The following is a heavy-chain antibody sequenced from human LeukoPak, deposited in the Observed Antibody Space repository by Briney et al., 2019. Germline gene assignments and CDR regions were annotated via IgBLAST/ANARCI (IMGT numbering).Heavy chain of an antibody. Sequence: GRSLRLSCVASGFTFSSYAMHWVRQAPGKGLEWVAVISYDGSNKYYADSVKGRFTISRDNSKNTLYLQMNSLRAEDTAVYYCAREYSSSRSFDYWGQGTLVTVSS. D-gene: IGHD6-13*01. V-gene: IGHV3-30*04. CDR1: GFTFSSYA. CDR2: ISYDGSNK. CDR3: AREYSSSRSFDY. J-gene: IGHJ4*02.